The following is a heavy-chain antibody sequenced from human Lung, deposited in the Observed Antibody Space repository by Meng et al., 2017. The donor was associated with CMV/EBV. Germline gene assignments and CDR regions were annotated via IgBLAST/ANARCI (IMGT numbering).Heavy chain of an antibody. V-gene: IGHV1-69*10. D-gene: IGHD2-2*01. J-gene: IGHJ6*02. Sequence: SVXVSCKASGGTFSSYAISWVRQAPGQGLEWMGGIIPILGIANYAQKFQGRVTITADKSTSTAYMELSSLRSEDTAVYYCASLGYCSSTSCPFYYYYGMDVWGQGTTVTFSS. CDR1: GGTFSSYA. CDR2: IIPILGIA. CDR3: ASLGYCSSTSCPFYYYYGMDV.